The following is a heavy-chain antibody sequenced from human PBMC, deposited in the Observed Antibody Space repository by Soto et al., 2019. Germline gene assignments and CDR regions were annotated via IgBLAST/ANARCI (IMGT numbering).Heavy chain of an antibody. CDR1: GGSISEYF. Sequence: KPXETLSLTCSVSGGSISEYFWSWIRQSPGKGLDWIGYIYYLGSTDYNPSLKSRVTISVDTSKRQFSLRLTSVTAADTAVYYCARDGYDGSGSPYPAYWGQGTQVTVSS. J-gene: IGHJ4*02. CDR2: IYYLGST. D-gene: IGHD3-10*01. CDR3: ARDGYDGSGSPYPAY. V-gene: IGHV4-59*01.